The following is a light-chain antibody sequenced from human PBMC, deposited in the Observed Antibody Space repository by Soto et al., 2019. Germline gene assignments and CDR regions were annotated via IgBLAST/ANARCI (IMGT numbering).Light chain of an antibody. V-gene: IGKV3-20*01. J-gene: IGKJ1*01. CDR2: GAS. CDR3: QQYDRSPRT. CDR1: QSVSTS. Sequence: EVVLTQSPGTLSFSPGDRATLSCRASQSVSTSVGWYQQKPGQAPRLLIYGASNRATGIPDRVSGSGSGTDFTLTISRLEPEDFAVYYCQQYDRSPRTFGQGTKVEIK.